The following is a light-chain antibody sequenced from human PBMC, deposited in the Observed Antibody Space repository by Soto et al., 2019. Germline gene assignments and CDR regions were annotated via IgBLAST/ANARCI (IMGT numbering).Light chain of an antibody. V-gene: IGKV3-20*01. CDR3: QQYGTSPWT. CDR2: GAS. Sequence: DIVLTQSPGTLYLSPGERATLSCRASQSVSSGYLAWYQQRPGQAPRLLIYGASTRATGIPDRFSGSGSGTDFTLTFSRLEPEDFAVYYCQQYGTSPWTFGQGTKVEI. CDR1: QSVSSGY. J-gene: IGKJ1*01.